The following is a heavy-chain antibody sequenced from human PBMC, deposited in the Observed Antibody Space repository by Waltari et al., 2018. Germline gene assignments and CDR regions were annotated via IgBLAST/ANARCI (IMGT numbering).Heavy chain of an antibody. J-gene: IGHJ4*02. D-gene: IGHD6-19*01. Sequence: QVQLVESGGGVVQPGKSLRLSCAASGFPFSSYGMQWVAQAPGTGPEGLEWVAVISYDGSNKYYADSVKGRFTISRDNSKNTLYLQMNSLRAEDTAVYYCAKDLSIAVAGPPDYFDFWGQGTLVTVSS. CDR3: AKDLSIAVAGPPDYFDF. CDR1: GFPFSSYG. V-gene: IGHV3-30*18. CDR2: ISYDGSNK.